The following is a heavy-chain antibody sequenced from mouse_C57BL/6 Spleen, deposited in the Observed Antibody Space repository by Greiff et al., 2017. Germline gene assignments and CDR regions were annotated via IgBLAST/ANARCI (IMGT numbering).Heavy chain of an antibody. V-gene: IGHV5-17*01. CDR2: ISSGSSTI. Sequence: VQLQQSGGGLVKPGGSLKLSCAASGFTFSDYGMHWVRQAPEKGLEWVAYISSGSSTIYYADPVKGRFTISRDNAKNTLFLQMTSLRSEDTAMYYCARTGLDYWGQGTTLTVSS. CDR3: ARTGLDY. J-gene: IGHJ2*01. D-gene: IGHD4-1*01. CDR1: GFTFSDYG.